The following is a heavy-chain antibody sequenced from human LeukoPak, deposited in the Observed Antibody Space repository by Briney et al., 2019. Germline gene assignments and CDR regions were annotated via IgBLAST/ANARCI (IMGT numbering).Heavy chain of an antibody. CDR2: IYYSGST. CDR3: ARVGRRIQRALNDAFDI. J-gene: IGHJ3*02. Sequence: PSGTLSLTCTVSGGSISSYYWSWIRQPPGKGLEWIGYIYYSGSTNYNPSLKSRVTISVDTSKNQFSLKLSSVTAADTAVYYCARVGRRIQRALNDAFDIWGQGTMVTVSS. D-gene: IGHD5-18*01. CDR1: GGSISSYY. V-gene: IGHV4-59*08.